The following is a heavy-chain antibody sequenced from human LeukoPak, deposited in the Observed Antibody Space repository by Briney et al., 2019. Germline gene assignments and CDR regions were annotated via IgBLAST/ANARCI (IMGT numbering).Heavy chain of an antibody. CDR2: ISSGSSTI. CDR1: GFTFSSYS. Sequence: PGGSLRLSCAASGFTFSSYSMNWVRQAPGKGLEWVSYISSGSSTIYYADSVKGRFTISRDNAKNSLYLQMNSLRAEDTALYFCARRLSLRFDAFAVWGPGTVVTVSS. D-gene: IGHD3-3*01. J-gene: IGHJ3*01. CDR3: ARRLSLRFDAFAV. V-gene: IGHV3-48*04.